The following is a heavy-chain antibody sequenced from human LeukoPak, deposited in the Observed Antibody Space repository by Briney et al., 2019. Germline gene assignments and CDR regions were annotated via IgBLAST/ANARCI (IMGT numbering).Heavy chain of an antibody. CDR3: ARGQGMYYYYYMDV. Sequence: GRSLRLSCAASGFTFSSYAMHWVRQAPGKGLEWVAVISYDGSNKYYADSVKGRFTISRDNSKNTLYLQMNSLRAEDTAVYYCARGQGMYYYYYMDVWGKGTTVTVSS. CDR1: GFTFSSYA. V-gene: IGHV3-30*04. CDR2: ISYDGSNK. J-gene: IGHJ6*03.